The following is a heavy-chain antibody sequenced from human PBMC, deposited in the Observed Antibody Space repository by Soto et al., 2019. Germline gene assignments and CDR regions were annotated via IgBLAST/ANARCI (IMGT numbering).Heavy chain of an antibody. CDR3: AKNPGYYYDSTGYHFDY. J-gene: IGHJ4*02. Sequence: PGGSLRLSCAASGFTFSSCAMGWVRQAPGKGLEWVSAISYGGGTTYYADSVKGRFTISRDNSKNTLYLQMNSLRAEDTAVYYCAKNPGYYYDSTGYHFDYWGQGTLVTVSS. D-gene: IGHD3-22*01. CDR2: ISYGGGTT. V-gene: IGHV3-23*01. CDR1: GFTFSSCA.